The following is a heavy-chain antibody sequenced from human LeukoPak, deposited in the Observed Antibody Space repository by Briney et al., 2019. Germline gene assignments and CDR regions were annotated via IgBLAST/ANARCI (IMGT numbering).Heavy chain of an antibody. D-gene: IGHD2-2*01. CDR3: AKGLYCSSTSCPFDP. V-gene: IGHV3-23*01. Sequence: GGSLRLSCAASGFTFSSYWMAWVRQAPGKGLEWVSAISGSGGSTYYADSVKGRFTISRDNSKNTLYLQMNSLRAEDTAVYYCAKGLYCSSTSCPFDPWGQGTLVTVSS. CDR2: ISGSGGST. CDR1: GFTFSSYW. J-gene: IGHJ5*02.